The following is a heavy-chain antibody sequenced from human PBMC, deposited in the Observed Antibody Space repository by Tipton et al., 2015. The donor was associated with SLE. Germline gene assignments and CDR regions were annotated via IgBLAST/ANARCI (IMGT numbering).Heavy chain of an antibody. D-gene: IGHD2-8*01. CDR1: GGSINTYY. V-gene: IGHV4-34*01. Sequence: LRLSCTVSGGSINTYYWSWIRQPPGKGLEWIGEVSHSGRTNYIASLKSRVTISIDTSKNQFSLRLNSVVAADTGVYYCARGGTGDGTNPFDPWGQGTLVTVSS. J-gene: IGHJ5*02. CDR2: VSHSGRT. CDR3: ARGGTGDGTNPFDP.